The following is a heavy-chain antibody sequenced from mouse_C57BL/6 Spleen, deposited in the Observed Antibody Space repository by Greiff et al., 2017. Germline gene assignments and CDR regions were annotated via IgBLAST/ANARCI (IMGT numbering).Heavy chain of an antibody. D-gene: IGHD1-1*01. Sequence: VQLQQPGAELVKPGASVKLSCTASGYTFTSYWMHWVKQRPGRGLEWIGRIDPNSGGTKYNEKFKSKATLTVDKPSSTAYMQLSSLTSEDSAVYYCARDHYGSSFWFAYWGQGTLVTVSA. V-gene: IGHV1-72*01. CDR3: ARDHYGSSFWFAY. J-gene: IGHJ3*01. CDR1: GYTFTSYW. CDR2: IDPNSGGT.